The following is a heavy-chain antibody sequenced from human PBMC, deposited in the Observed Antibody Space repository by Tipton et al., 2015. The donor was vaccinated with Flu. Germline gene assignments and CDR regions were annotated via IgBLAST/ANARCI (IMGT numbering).Heavy chain of an antibody. CDR2: IFYSGST. V-gene: IGHV4-59*08. J-gene: IGHJ4*02. D-gene: IGHD3-10*01. CDR3: ARLAYGSGTYFFDY. Sequence: TLSLTCTVSGGSISAYSWSWIRQPPGNALEWIGYIFYSGSTDYNPSLKSRVTILVDTSKNQFSLKLSSLTAADSAVYFCARLAYGSGTYFFDYRGQGTLVTVSS. CDR1: GGSISAYS.